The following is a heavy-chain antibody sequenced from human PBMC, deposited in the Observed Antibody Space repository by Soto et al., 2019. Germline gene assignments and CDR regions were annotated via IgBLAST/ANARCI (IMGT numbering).Heavy chain of an antibody. Sequence: EVQLVETGGGLIQPGGSLRLSCAASGLIISDNYMTWVRQAPGKGLEWVSNIYSSGTTYYADSVKCRFTISRDNSKNTLYLQMNSLRAEDTAVYYCARVLVVGAWGPLDYWGQGTLVTVSS. CDR3: ARVLVVGAWGPLDY. J-gene: IGHJ4*02. CDR1: GLIISDNY. V-gene: IGHV3-53*02. D-gene: IGHD2-15*01. CDR2: IYSSGTT.